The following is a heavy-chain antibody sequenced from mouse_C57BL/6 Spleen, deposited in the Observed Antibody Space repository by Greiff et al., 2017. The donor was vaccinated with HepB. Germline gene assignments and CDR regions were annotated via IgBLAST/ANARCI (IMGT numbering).Heavy chain of an antibody. CDR1: GFNIKNTY. V-gene: IGHV14-3*01. D-gene: IGHD2-2*01. Sequence: EVQLQQSVAELVRPGASVKLSCTASGFNIKNTYMHWVKQRPEQGLEWIGRIDPANGNTKYAPKFQGKATITADTSSNTAYLQLSSLTSEDTALYYCAPMVTTRGYAMDYWGQGTSVTVSS. CDR2: IDPANGNT. CDR3: APMVTTRGYAMDY. J-gene: IGHJ4*01.